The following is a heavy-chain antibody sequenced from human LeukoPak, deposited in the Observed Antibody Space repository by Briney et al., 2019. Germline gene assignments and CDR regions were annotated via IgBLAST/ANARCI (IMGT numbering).Heavy chain of an antibody. CDR1: GYTFTSYD. D-gene: IGHD2-15*01. Sequence: GASVKVSCTASGYTFTSYDINWVRQATGQGLEWMGWITPNSGNTGYAQNFQGRFTMTRNTSISTAYMELSSLRSEDTAVYYCARGGMSPYCSGGSCFDAFDIWGQGTMVTVSS. J-gene: IGHJ3*02. CDR2: ITPNSGNT. V-gene: IGHV1-8*01. CDR3: ARGGMSPYCSGGSCFDAFDI.